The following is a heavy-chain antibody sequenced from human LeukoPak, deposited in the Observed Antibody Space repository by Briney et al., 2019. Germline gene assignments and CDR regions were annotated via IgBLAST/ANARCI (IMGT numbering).Heavy chain of an antibody. CDR2: ISTYDGNA. J-gene: IGHJ4*02. CDR1: GYSFTSYG. CDR3: ARAPSGFTYGPGDH. Sequence: SVKVSCKASGYSFTSYGITWVRQAPGQGLEWVGWISTYDGNANYAQKLQGRVTMTTDTSTITAYMELRSLRSDDTAVYYCARAPSGFTYGPGDHWGQGTLVTVSS. D-gene: IGHD5-18*01. V-gene: IGHV1-18*01.